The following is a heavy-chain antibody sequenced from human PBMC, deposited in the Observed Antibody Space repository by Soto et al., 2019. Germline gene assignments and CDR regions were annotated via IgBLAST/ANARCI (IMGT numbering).Heavy chain of an antibody. D-gene: IGHD6-6*01. V-gene: IGHV1-69*13. CDR3: AREYSSSSPFDY. CDR2: IIPIFGTA. CDR1: GGTFSSYA. J-gene: IGHJ4*02. Sequence: SVKVSCKASGGTFSSYAISWVRQAPGQGLEWMGGIIPIFGTANYAQKFQGRVTITADESTSTAYMELSSLRSEDTAVYYCAREYSSSSPFDYWGQGTLVTVSS.